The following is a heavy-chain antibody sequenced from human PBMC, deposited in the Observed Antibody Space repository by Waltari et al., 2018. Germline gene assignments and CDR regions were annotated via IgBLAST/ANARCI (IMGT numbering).Heavy chain of an antibody. CDR1: GYPLTELS. V-gene: IGHV1-24*01. D-gene: IGHD2-15*01. CDR3: ASIRSWCSGGSCYAYYYYGMDV. Sequence: VQLVQSGAEVKKPGDSVKVSCKVSGYPLTELSMHWVRQAPGTGLEWMGGCDPEDGETIYAQKFQGRVTMTDDTSTDTAYMELSSLRSEDTAVYYCASIRSWCSGGSCYAYYYYGMDVWGQGTTVTVSS. J-gene: IGHJ6*02. CDR2: CDPEDGET.